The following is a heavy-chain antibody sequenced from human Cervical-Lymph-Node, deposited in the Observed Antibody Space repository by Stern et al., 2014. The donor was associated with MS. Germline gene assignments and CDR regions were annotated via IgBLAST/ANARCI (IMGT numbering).Heavy chain of an antibody. CDR1: GFSLNTSGVA. J-gene: IGHJ4*02. CDR3: AHSIYPDGLILTFDS. CDR2: IYWDDDK. V-gene: IGHV2-5*02. D-gene: IGHD1-14*01. Sequence: QVTLRESGPTLVKPTQTLTLTCTFSGFSLNTSGVAVAWIRQPPGKSLEWLAVIYWDDDKRYSPSLESRLTITKDTSKNQVVLAMTNVDPVDTATYYCAHSIYPDGLILTFDSWGQGTLVTVSS.